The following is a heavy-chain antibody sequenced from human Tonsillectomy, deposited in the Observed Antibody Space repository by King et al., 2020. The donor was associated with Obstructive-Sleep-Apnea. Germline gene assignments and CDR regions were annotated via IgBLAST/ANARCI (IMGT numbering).Heavy chain of an antibody. CDR3: ARVRLSYYDILTGYLVY. V-gene: IGHV3-30*04. D-gene: IGHD3-9*01. J-gene: IGHJ4*02. CDR2: ISYDGSHQ. CDR1: GFAFSIYA. Sequence: VQLVESGGGVVQPGRSLRLSCAASGFAFSIYAMYWVRQAPGKGLEWVALISYDGSHQYYADSVKGRFTISRENSKKPRYLQMNSLRAVDTAVYYCARVRLSYYDILTGYLVYWGQGTLVTVSS.